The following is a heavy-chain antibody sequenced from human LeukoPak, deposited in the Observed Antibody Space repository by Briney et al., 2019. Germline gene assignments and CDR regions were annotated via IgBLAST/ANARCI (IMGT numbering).Heavy chain of an antibody. V-gene: IGHV1-2*02. CDR1: GYSFTGCY. J-gene: IGHJ4*02. CDR3: ARAAPTYLLLVY. Sequence: ASVKVSCKASGYSFTGCYMHWVRQAPGQGLEWMGWINPYSGVTSYAQKFQGRVTMTRDTSISTAYMQLTNLRSDDTAVYYCARAAPTYLLLVYWGQGTLVTVSS. CDR2: INPYSGVT. D-gene: IGHD2-15*01.